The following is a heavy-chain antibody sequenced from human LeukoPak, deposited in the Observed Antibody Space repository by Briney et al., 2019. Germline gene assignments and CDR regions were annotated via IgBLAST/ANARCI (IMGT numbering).Heavy chain of an antibody. D-gene: IGHD6-19*01. Sequence: PGGSLRLSCAASGFIFSNAWMSWVRQAPGKGLEWVSYISFSVNTKYYGDSVKGRFTISRDNAKNSLYLHMDSLRAEDTAVYYCARGAYSSGWAYFDHWGQGTLVTVSS. CDR3: ARGAYSSGWAYFDH. J-gene: IGHJ4*02. CDR1: GFIFSNAW. V-gene: IGHV3-11*04. CDR2: ISFSVNTK.